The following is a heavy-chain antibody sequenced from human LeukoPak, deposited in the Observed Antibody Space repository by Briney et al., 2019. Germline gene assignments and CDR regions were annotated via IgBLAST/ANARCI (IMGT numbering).Heavy chain of an antibody. J-gene: IGHJ6*03. D-gene: IGHD3-9*01. CDR2: IKQDGSEK. Sequence: PGGSLRLSCAASGFTFSSYWMHWVRQAPGKGLEWVANIKQDGSEKYYVDSVKGRFIISRENAKNSLYLQMNSLRVEDTAVYYCARDFDRLIRKIGRESLYYYYYYMDVWGKGTTVTVSS. CDR1: GFTFSSYW. CDR3: ARDFDRLIRKIGRESLYYYYYYMDV. V-gene: IGHV3-7*01.